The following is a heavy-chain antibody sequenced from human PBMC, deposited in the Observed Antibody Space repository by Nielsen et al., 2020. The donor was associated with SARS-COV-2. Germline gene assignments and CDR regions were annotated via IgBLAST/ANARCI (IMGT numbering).Heavy chain of an antibody. CDR1: GFTFSSYS. J-gene: IGHJ6*03. CDR3: VRDPFGTDYYYYYMDV. D-gene: IGHD1-1*01. Sequence: GESLKISCAASGFTFSSYSMNWVRQAPGKGLERVSYISSSSSTIYYADSVKGRFTISRDNAKNSLYLQMNSLRAEDTAVYYCVRDPFGTDYYYYYMDVWGKGTTVTVSS. V-gene: IGHV3-48*04. CDR2: ISSSSSTI.